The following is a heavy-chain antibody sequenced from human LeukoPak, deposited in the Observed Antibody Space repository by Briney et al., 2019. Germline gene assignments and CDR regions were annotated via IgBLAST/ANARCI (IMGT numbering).Heavy chain of an antibody. CDR2: IYNSGSA. V-gene: IGHV4-59*01. CDR1: RGFISGYY. D-gene: IGHD2-2*01. CDR3: ARHVVVPAPMVDP. Sequence: KASETLSLTCTVSRGFISGYYWSRIRQAPGKGLEWIGNIYNSGSANYNPSLKSRVTISVDTSKNQFSLKLTSVTAADTAVYYCARHVVVPAPMVDPWGQGTLVTVSS. J-gene: IGHJ5*02.